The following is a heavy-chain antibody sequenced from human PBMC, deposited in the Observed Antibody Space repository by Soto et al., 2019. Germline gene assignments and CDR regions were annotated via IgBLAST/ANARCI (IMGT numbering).Heavy chain of an antibody. CDR2: IYWDDDK. CDR3: AHLHSYGSGSFLLSPNHWFDP. D-gene: IGHD3-10*01. V-gene: IGHV2-5*02. Sequence: QITLKESGPTLVKATQTLTLTCTFSGFSLSTSGVGVGWIRQPPGKALEWLALIYWDDDKFYSPSLKSRLTITKDTSKNQVALTRTYMDPVDTATYYCAHLHSYGSGSFLLSPNHWFDPWGQGTLVTVSS. CDR1: GFSLSTSGVG. J-gene: IGHJ5*02.